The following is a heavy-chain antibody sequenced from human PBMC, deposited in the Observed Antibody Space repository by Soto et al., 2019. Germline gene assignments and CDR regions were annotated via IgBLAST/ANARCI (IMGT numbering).Heavy chain of an antibody. V-gene: IGHV4-34*01. Sequence: PSETLALTCAVHGASFSGYYWSWIRQPPGKGLEWIGESNRSGSTNYNPSLKSRVTISVDTAKNQFSLRLSSVTAADTAGYYCARGPGGYRDDVFRGQRNNWFDPWGQGTLVTV. D-gene: IGHD4-17*01. CDR1: GASFSGYY. CDR2: SNRSGST. CDR3: ARGPGGYRDDVFRGQRNNWFDP. J-gene: IGHJ5*02.